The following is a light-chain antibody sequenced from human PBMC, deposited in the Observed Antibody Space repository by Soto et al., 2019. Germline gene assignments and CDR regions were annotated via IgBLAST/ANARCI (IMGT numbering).Light chain of an antibody. J-gene: IGLJ1*01. CDR1: NSDVGAYNY. CDR2: DVT. CDR3: SSYTSSSLYV. V-gene: IGLV2-14*01. Sequence: QSALTQPASVSGSPGQSITISCTGTNSDVGAYNYVSWYQQHPDKAPKLMIYDVTNRPSGVSYRFSGSKSGNTASLTISGLQAEDEAGYYCSSYTSSSLYVFGPGTKLTVL.